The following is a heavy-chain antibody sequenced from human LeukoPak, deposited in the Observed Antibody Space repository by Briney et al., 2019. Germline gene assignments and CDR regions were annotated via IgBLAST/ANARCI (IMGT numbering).Heavy chain of an antibody. J-gene: IGHJ1*01. CDR1: GGTFSSYA. Sequence: SVKVSCKASGGTFSSYAISWVRQAPGQGLEWMGGIIPIFGTANYAQKFQGRVTITADKSTSSAYMELSSLRSEDTAVYYCARAAMSYYYDSSGYSAWGQGTLVTVSS. CDR3: ARAAMSYYYDSSGYSA. CDR2: IIPIFGTA. D-gene: IGHD3-22*01. V-gene: IGHV1-69*06.